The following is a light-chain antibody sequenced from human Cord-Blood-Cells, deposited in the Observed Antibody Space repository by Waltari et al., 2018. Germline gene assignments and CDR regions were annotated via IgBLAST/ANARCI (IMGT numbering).Light chain of an antibody. Sequence: EIVMTQSPATLSASPGERATLSCRASQSVSSNLPWYQQKPGQAPRLLIYGASTRATGIPARLSGSGSGTEFTLTISSLQSEDFAVYYCQQYNNWPRTFGQGTKVEIK. V-gene: IGKV3-15*01. J-gene: IGKJ1*01. CDR1: QSVSSN. CDR3: QQYNNWPRT. CDR2: GAS.